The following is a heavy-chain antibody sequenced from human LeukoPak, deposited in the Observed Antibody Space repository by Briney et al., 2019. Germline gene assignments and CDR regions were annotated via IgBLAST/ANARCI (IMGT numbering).Heavy chain of an antibody. D-gene: IGHD2-8*01. CDR2: IYTSGST. J-gene: IGHJ1*01. V-gene: IGHV4-61*02. Sequence: SQTLSLTCTVSGGSISSGSYYWSWIRQPAGKGLEWIGRIYTSGSTNYNPSLKSRVTISVDTSKNQFSLKLSSVTAADTAVYYCAREIAGYCTNGVCYGEYFQHWGQGTLVTVSS. CDR1: GGSISSGSYY. CDR3: AREIAGYCTNGVCYGEYFQH.